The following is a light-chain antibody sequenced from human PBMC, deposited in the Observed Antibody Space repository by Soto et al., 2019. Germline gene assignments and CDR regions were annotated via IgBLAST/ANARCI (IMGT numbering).Light chain of an antibody. CDR2: DDN. V-gene: IGLV1-51*01. CDR3: GSWDSSLSAYV. J-gene: IGLJ1*01. CDR1: SSNIGSRR. Sequence: QSVLTQPPSASGTPGQRVIISCSGSSSNIGSRRVNWYQQLPGTAPKLLIYDDNKRPSGIPDRFSGSKSGTSATLGITGFQTGDEADYYCGSWDSSLSAYVFGTGTKLT.